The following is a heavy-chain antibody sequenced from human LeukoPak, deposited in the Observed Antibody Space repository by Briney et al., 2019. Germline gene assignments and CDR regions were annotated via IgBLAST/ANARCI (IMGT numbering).Heavy chain of an antibody. D-gene: IGHD1-1*01. V-gene: IGHV3-7*01. Sequence: GGSLRLSCAASGFTFSNYWMGWVRQAPGKGLEWVAHIKPDGSEKYYVDSAKGRFTISRDNAKNSLNLQMSSLRAEDTAVYYCARDPTTSQGSDAFDIWGQGTRVTVSS. J-gene: IGHJ3*02. CDR2: IKPDGSEK. CDR3: ARDPTTSQGSDAFDI. CDR1: GFTFSNYW.